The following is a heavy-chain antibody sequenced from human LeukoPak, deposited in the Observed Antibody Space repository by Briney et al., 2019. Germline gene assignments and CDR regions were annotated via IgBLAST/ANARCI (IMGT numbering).Heavy chain of an antibody. CDR1: GGSISSSNW. Sequence: ETLSLTCAVSGGSISSSNWWSWVRQAPGKGLEWVANIKQDGSEKYYVDSVKGRFTISRDNAKNSLYLQMNSLRAEDTAVYYCARWGWGRQTFDYWGQGTLVTVSS. J-gene: IGHJ4*02. CDR3: ARWGWGRQTFDY. V-gene: IGHV3-7*01. D-gene: IGHD7-27*01. CDR2: IKQDGSEK.